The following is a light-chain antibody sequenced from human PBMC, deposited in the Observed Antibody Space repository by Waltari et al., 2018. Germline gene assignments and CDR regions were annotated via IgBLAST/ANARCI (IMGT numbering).Light chain of an antibody. CDR1: EDLNKY. Sequence: DIQMNQAPSSLSASVGDRGPLTCRASEDLNKYLNWYQQKPGKAPRLLISATSTLRSGVPSRFSGSSSGTDFSLTISSLQAEDFAIYYCQQSYRAPLTFGGGTKVEI. V-gene: IGKV1-39*01. J-gene: IGKJ4*01. CDR3: QQSYRAPLT. CDR2: ATS.